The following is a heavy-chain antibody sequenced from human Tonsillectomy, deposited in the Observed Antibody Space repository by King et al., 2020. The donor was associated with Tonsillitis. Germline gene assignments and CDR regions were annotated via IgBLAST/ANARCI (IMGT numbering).Heavy chain of an antibody. CDR2: IYYSGST. CDR1: GGSISSYY. V-gene: IGHV4-59*01. D-gene: IGHD3-22*01. CDR3: ARGRRGDSGGYYKNLYWNY. Sequence: QLQESGPGLVKPSETLSLTCTVSGGSISSYYWSWIRQPPGKGLEWVGYIYYSGSTTYNPSLKSRVTISVDTSKNQFSPKLRSVTAADTALYYCARGRRGDSGGYYKNLYWNYWGQGTLVTVSS. J-gene: IGHJ4*02.